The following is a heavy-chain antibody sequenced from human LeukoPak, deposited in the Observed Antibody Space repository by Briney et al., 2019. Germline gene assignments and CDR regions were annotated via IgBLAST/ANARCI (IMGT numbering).Heavy chain of an antibody. CDR1: GGSISSYY. D-gene: IGHD6-19*01. CDR2: IYYSGST. Sequence: SETLSLTCTVSGGSISSYYWSWIRQPPGKGLEWIGYIYYSGSTNYNPSLKSRVTISVDTSKNQFSLKLSSVTAADTAVYYCARRLLQWLVGDYFDYWGQGTLVTVSS. V-gene: IGHV4-59*01. CDR3: ARRLLQWLVGDYFDY. J-gene: IGHJ4*02.